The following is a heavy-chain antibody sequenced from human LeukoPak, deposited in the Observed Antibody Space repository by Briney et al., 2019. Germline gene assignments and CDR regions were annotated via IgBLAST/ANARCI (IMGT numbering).Heavy chain of an antibody. Sequence: PSETLSLTCTVSGGSISSYYWSWIRQPPGKGLEWIGYIYYSGSTNYNPSLKSRVTISVDTSKNQFSLKLSSVTAADTAVYYCARRDCSSTSCYSFDPWGQRTLVTVSS. J-gene: IGHJ5*02. CDR2: IYYSGST. CDR3: ARRDCSSTSCYSFDP. D-gene: IGHD2-2*01. V-gene: IGHV4-59*01. CDR1: GGSISSYY.